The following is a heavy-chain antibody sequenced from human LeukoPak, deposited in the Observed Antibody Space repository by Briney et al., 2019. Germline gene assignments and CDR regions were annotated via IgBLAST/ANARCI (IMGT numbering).Heavy chain of an antibody. CDR2: ISSSSSYI. Sequence: GGSLRLSCAASGFTYSDYTMNWVRQPPGRGLEWVSSISSSSSYIYYADSVRGRFTISRDNAKSSLYLQMSSLRAEDTAVYYCAGARGYSSGSFDYWGQGTLVTVSS. J-gene: IGHJ4*02. CDR1: GFTYSDYT. V-gene: IGHV3-21*06. CDR3: AGARGYSSGSFDY. D-gene: IGHD5-18*01.